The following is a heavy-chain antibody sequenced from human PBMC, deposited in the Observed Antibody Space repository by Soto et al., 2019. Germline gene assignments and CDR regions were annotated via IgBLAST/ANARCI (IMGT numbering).Heavy chain of an antibody. CDR3: AHRPGGYLSGWDNGYFDY. Sequence: QITLNESGPTLVKPTQTLTLTCTFSGFSFSTSQVGVGWIRQPPGKAQEFLALIYWDDDKRYSPSLMSRLSITKDTSKNQVVLTMTNMDPVDTATYYCAHRPGGYLSGWDNGYFDYWGRGALVTVSS. V-gene: IGHV2-5*02. CDR1: GFSFSTSQVG. D-gene: IGHD6-19*01. CDR2: IYWDDDK. J-gene: IGHJ4*02.